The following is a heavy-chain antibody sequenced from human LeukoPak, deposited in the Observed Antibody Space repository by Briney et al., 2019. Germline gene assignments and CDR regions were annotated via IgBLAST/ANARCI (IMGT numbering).Heavy chain of an antibody. CDR3: ARGTDYGAKIDY. CDR2: IWYDGSNK. Sequence: GGSVRLSCAASGFTFSSYGMHWVRQAPGKGLEWVAVIWYDGSNKYYADSVKGRFTISRDNSKNTLYLQMNSLRAEDTAVYYCARGTDYGAKIDYWGQGTLVTVSS. V-gene: IGHV3-33*01. CDR1: GFTFSSYG. J-gene: IGHJ4*02. D-gene: IGHD4-17*01.